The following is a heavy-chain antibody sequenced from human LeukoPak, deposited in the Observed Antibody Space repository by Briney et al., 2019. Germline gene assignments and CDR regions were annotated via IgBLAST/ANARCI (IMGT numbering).Heavy chain of an antibody. CDR3: ARTTEGGYTYDYFYCYYMDV. J-gene: IGHJ6*03. CDR1: SESFSGYF. CDR2: INYSGST. Sequence: SETLSLTCAIYSESFSGYFWSWIRQPPGQGLEWIGEINYSGSTNYNPSLKSRVTISVDTSKNQFSLKLSSVTAADTAVYYCARTTEGGYTYDYFYCYYMDVWGKGTTVTISS. D-gene: IGHD5-18*01. V-gene: IGHV4-34*01.